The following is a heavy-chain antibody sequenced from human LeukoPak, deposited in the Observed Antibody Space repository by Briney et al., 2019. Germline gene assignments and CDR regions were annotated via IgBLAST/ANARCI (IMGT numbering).Heavy chain of an antibody. D-gene: IGHD3-22*01. CDR2: INPNSCGT. CDR3: AREYYDSSGSHAFDI. J-gene: IGHJ3*02. CDR1: GYTFTGYY. Sequence: ASVKVSCKASGYTFTGYYMHWVRQAPGQGLEWMGWINPNSCGTNYAQKFQGRVTMTRATSISTAYMELSRLRSDDTAVYYCAREYYDSSGSHAFDIWGQGTMVTVSS. V-gene: IGHV1-2*02.